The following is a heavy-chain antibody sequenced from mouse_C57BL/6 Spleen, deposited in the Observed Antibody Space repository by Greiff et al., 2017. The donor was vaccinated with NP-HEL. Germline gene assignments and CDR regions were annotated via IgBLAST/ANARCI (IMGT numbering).Heavy chain of an antibody. Sequence: QVQLQQPGAELVRPRSSVKLSCKASGYTFTSYWMDWVKQRPGQGLEWIGNIYPSDSETHYNQKFKDKATLTVDKSSSTAYMQLSSLTSEDSAVYYCARRGGYDYDGFAYWGQGTLVTVSA. J-gene: IGHJ3*01. CDR3: ARRGGYDYDGFAY. CDR2: IYPSDSET. V-gene: IGHV1-61*01. D-gene: IGHD2-4*01. CDR1: GYTFTSYW.